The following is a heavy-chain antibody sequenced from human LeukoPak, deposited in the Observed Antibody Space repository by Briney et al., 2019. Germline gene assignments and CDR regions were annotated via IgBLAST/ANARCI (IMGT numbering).Heavy chain of an antibody. D-gene: IGHD3-16*02. CDR2: IRSKANSYAT. V-gene: IGHV3-73*01. CDR1: GFTFSGSA. CDR3: TRPPIETHPGA. Sequence: GGSLRLSCAASGFTFSGSAMHWVRQASGKGLEWVGRIRSKANSYATAYAASVKGRFAISRDDSKNTAYLQMNSLKTEDTAVYYCTRPPIETHPGAWGQGTLVTVSS. J-gene: IGHJ5*02.